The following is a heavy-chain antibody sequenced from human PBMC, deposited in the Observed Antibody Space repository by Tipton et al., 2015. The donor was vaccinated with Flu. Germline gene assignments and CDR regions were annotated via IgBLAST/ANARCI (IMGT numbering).Heavy chain of an antibody. V-gene: IGHV1-69*01. Sequence: QLVQSGAEVKKPGSSVKVSCKAIGGTFSSYAINWVRQAPGQGLEWMGGISPMFGTANYAQKFQGRVTINADESTSTAYLELRSLRSEDTGVYYCARGGGPYCSSTSCFDTDYWGQGTLVTVSS. CDR1: GGTFSSYA. J-gene: IGHJ4*02. CDR3: ARGGGPYCSSTSCFDTDY. CDR2: ISPMFGTA. D-gene: IGHD2-2*01.